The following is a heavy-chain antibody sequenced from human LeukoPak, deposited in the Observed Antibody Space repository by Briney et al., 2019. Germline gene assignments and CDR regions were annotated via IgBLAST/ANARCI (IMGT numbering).Heavy chain of an antibody. D-gene: IGHD5-12*01. V-gene: IGHV3-7*01. J-gene: IGHJ3*02. CDR2: IKQDGSEK. CDR3: ARGQVDIVAHDAFDI. Sequence: GGSLRLSCAASGFTFSSYWMSWVRQAPGKGLEWVANIKQDGSEKYYVDSVKGRFTISRDNAKNSLYLQMNSLRAEDTAVYYCARGQVDIVAHDAFDIWGQGTMVTVSS. CDR1: GFTFSSYW.